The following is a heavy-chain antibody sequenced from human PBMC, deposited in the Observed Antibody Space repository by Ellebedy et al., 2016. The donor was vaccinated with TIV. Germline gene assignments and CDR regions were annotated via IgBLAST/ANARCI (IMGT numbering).Heavy chain of an antibody. CDR3: VKETAGLGFDF. CDR1: ADSVSNTTAA. J-gene: IGHJ4*02. D-gene: IGHD3/OR15-3a*01. CDR2: LYYRAQWLH. Sequence: SQTLSLTXXISADSVSNTTAASNWIRQSPSSGLEWLGSLYYRAQWLHTYAPSLKNRIAINADTSRNHFSLHFNSVTPDDTAIYYCVKETAGLGFDFWGRGNHVTVSS. V-gene: IGHV6-1*01.